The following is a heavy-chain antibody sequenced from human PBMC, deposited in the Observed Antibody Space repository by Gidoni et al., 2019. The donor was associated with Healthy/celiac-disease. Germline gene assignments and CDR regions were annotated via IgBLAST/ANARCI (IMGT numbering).Heavy chain of an antibody. D-gene: IGHD5-18*01. CDR3: ARVVDTAMFNWFDP. Sequence: QVQLVEAVGGVVQPGRSLRLSCAASAFTFSSYARHWVRQAPGKGLEWVAVISYDGSNKYYADSVKGRFTIARDNSKNTLYLQMNSLRAEDTAVYYCARVVDTAMFNWFDPWGQGTLVTVSS. V-gene: IGHV3-30-3*01. J-gene: IGHJ5*02. CDR1: AFTFSSYA. CDR2: ISYDGSNK.